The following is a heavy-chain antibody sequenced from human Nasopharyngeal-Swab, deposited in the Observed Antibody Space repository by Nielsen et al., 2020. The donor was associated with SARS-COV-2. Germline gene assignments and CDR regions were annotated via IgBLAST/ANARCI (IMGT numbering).Heavy chain of an antibody. Sequence: ASVKVSCKASGYTFTNYAIHWVRQAPGQRLEWMGWINAGNGKTKSSQKLQGRVTIARDTLASTAYMELSSLRSEDTAVYYCARDRRDYDIYYGMDIWGQGTTVTVSS. D-gene: IGHD3-9*01. J-gene: IGHJ6*02. CDR1: GYTFTNYA. CDR3: ARDRRDYDIYYGMDI. CDR2: INAGNGKT. V-gene: IGHV1-3*01.